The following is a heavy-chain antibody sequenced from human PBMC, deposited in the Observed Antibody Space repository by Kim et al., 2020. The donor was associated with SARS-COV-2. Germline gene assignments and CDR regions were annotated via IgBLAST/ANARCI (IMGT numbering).Heavy chain of an antibody. Sequence: SETLSLTCTVSGGSISSSSYYWGWIRQPPGKGLEWIGSIYYSGRTYYNPSVKSRVTISVDTSKNQFALKLSSVTAADTAVYYCARSSGGYYSNFDYWGQGALVTVSA. D-gene: IGHD3-10*01. J-gene: IGHJ4*02. V-gene: IGHV4-39*06. CDR2: IYYSGRT. CDR3: ARSSGGYYSNFDY. CDR1: GGSISSSSYY.